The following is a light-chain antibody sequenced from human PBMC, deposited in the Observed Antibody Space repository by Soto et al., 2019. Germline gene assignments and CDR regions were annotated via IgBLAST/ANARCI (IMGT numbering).Light chain of an antibody. J-gene: IGLJ1*01. Sequence: QSALTQPDSVSGSPGQSITISCTGTSSDVGGYDYVSWYQLHQGKAPKLMVFEVSNRPSGVSYRFSGSKSGNTASLTISGLQAEDEADYFCSSYSISTAYLFGTGTKLTVL. V-gene: IGLV2-14*01. CDR2: EVS. CDR1: SSDVGGYDY. CDR3: SSYSISTAYL.